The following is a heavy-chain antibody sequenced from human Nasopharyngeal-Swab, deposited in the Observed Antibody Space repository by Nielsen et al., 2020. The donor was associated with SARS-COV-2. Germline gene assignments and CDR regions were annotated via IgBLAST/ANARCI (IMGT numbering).Heavy chain of an antibody. D-gene: IGHD6-19*01. CDR3: ARDRGAVAGFDY. J-gene: IGHJ4*02. CDR2: INSDGSST. Sequence: GGSLRLSCAASGFTFSSYWMHWVRQAPGKGLVWVSRINSDGSSTTYADSVKGRFTISRDNAKNTLYLQMNSLRAEDTAVYYCARDRGAVAGFDYWGQGTLVTVSS. V-gene: IGHV3-74*01. CDR1: GFTFSSYW.